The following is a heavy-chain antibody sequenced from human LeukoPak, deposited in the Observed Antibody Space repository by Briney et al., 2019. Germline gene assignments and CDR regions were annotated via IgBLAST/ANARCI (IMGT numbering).Heavy chain of an antibody. Sequence: ASETLSLTCTVSSASISGYYWNWIRQPPGKGLEWIGYIYYSGNTKYNPSLKSRVTVSVDTSKNQFSLKLSSMTAADTATYYCARDRIIPVGGAFDIWGQGAMVSVSS. J-gene: IGHJ3*02. CDR3: ARDRIIPVGGAFDI. CDR2: IYYSGNT. D-gene: IGHD3-16*01. V-gene: IGHV4-59*01. CDR1: SASISGYY.